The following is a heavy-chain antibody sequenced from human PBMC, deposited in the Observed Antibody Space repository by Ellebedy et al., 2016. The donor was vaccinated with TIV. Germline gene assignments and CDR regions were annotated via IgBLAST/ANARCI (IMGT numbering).Heavy chain of an antibody. CDR2: IYYSGST. D-gene: IGHD3-22*01. V-gene: IGHV4-31*03. CDR3: ARMGDRGSSGYDY. J-gene: IGHJ4*02. Sequence: SETLSLTCTVSGGSISSGGYYWSWIRQHPGKGLEWIGYIYYSGSTYYNPSLKSRVTISVDTSKNQFSLKLSSVTAADTAVYYCARMGDRGSSGYDYWGQGTLVTVSS. CDR1: GGSISSGGYY.